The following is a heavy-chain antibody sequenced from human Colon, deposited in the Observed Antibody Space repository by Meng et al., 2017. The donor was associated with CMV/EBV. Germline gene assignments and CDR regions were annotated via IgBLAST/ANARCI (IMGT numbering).Heavy chain of an antibody. CDR2: VYFTGGT. V-gene: IGHV4-59*02. CDR1: RGSVSSYY. J-gene: IGHJ4*02. Sequence: ETLSLTCTVSRGSVSSYYWSWLRQTPGKGLEWIGYVYFTGGTNYKPSLSSRVTISIDTSKNQFSLRLNSVTAADTGTYYCARDISEGTTTYYFDSWGQGILVTVSS. CDR3: ARDISEGTTTYYFDS. D-gene: IGHD4-17*01.